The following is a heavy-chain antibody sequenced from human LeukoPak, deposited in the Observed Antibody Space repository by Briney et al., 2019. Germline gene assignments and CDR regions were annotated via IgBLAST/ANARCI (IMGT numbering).Heavy chain of an antibody. D-gene: IGHD1-1*01. J-gene: IGHJ4*02. V-gene: IGHV3-33*01. CDR1: GFTFSSYG. CDR3: GRDMATTGAAGVDC. Sequence: PGGSLRLSCAASGFTFSSYGMHWVRQAPGKGLEWVAVIWYDGSNKYYADSVKGRFTVSRDNSKNTLYLQMNSLRAEATAVYYCGRDMATTGAAGVDCWGQGTLVTVSS. CDR2: IWYDGSNK.